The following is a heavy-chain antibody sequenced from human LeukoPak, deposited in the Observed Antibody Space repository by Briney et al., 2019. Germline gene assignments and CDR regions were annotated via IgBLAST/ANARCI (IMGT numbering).Heavy chain of an antibody. J-gene: IGHJ4*02. CDR2: ISSSGSTI. D-gene: IGHD4-23*01. CDR3: ARDTRTVVTRDFDY. CDR1: GFTFSSYE. Sequence: PGGSLRLSCAASGFTFSSYEMNWVRQAPGKGLEWVSYISSSGSTIYYADSVKGRFTISRDNAKNSLYLQMNSLRAEDTAVYYCARDTRTVVTRDFDYWGQGTLVTVS. V-gene: IGHV3-48*03.